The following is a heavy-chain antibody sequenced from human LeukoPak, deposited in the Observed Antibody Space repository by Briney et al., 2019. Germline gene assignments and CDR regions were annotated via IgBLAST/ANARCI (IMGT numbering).Heavy chain of an antibody. CDR1: GFTFSSYS. CDR2: ISSSSSYI. D-gene: IGHD5-18*01. Sequence: GGSLRLSCAASGFTFSSYSMNWVRQAPGKGLEWVSSISSSSSYIYYADSVKGRFTISRDNAKNSLYLQMNSLRAEDTAVYYCARGEMGYGYGWYFDLWGRGTLVTVSS. J-gene: IGHJ2*01. V-gene: IGHV3-21*01. CDR3: ARGEMGYGYGWYFDL.